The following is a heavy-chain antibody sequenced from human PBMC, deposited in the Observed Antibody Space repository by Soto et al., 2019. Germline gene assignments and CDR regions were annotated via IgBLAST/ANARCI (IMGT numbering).Heavy chain of an antibody. J-gene: IGHJ4*02. V-gene: IGHV4-61*01. CDR3: AREGVVRGVITTYSPAYYFDY. D-gene: IGHD3-10*01. CDR1: GGSVSSGSYY. Sequence: PSETLSLTCTVSGGSVSSGSYYWSWIGHPPGKGLEWIGYIYYSGSTNYNPSLKSRVTISVDTSKNQFSLKLSSVTAADTAVYYCAREGVVRGVITTYSPAYYFDYWGQGTLVTVSS. CDR2: IYYSGST.